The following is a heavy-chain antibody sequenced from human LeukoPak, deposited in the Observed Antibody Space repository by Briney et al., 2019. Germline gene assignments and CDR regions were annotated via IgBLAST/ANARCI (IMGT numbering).Heavy chain of an antibody. CDR3: ASTGVKHSSGWSFFDY. V-gene: IGHV4-30-4*08. CDR2: IYYSGST. CDR1: GGSICSGDYY. D-gene: IGHD6-19*01. J-gene: IGHJ4*02. Sequence: PSETLSLTCTVSGGSICSGDYYWSWIRQPPGKGLEWIGYIYYSGSTYYNPSLKSRVTISVDTSKNQFSLKLSSVTAADTAVYYCASTGVKHSSGWSFFDYWGQGTLVTVSS.